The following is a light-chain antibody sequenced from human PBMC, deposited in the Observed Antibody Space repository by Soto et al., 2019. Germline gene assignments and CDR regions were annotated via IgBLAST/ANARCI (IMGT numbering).Light chain of an antibody. CDR1: SSDVGGYNY. V-gene: IGLV2-14*01. Sequence: QSALTQPASVSGSPGQSITISCTGTSSDVGGYNYVSWYQQHPGKAPKLMIYEVSNRPSGVSNRFSGSKSANTASLTISGLQAEYEADYYCSSYTSSSTLGVFGTGTKLTVL. CDR2: EVS. J-gene: IGLJ1*01. CDR3: SSYTSSSTLGV.